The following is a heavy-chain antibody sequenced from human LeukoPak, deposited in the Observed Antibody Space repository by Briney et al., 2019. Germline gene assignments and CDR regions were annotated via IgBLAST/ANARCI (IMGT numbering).Heavy chain of an antibody. CDR2: IYYSGST. V-gene: IGHV4-39*07. Sequence: MSSETLSLTCTVSGGSISSSSYYWGWIRQPPGKGLEWIGSIYYSGSTNYNPSLESRVTISMDTSKNQFSLKLTSVTAADTAVYYCARYGYSSGSYSFDYWGQGTLVTVSS. J-gene: IGHJ4*02. CDR1: GGSISSSSYY. D-gene: IGHD6-19*01. CDR3: ARYGYSSGSYSFDY.